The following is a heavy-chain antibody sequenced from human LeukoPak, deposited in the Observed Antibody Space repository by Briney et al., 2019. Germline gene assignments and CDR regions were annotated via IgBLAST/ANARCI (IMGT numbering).Heavy chain of an antibody. CDR3: ARAPHYYDSSGYLSYYYMDV. Sequence: SETLSLTCTVSGGSISSYYWSWIRQPPGKGLEWIGYIHYSGSTNYNPSLKSRVTISVDTSKNQFSLKLSSVTAADTAVYYCARAPHYYDSSGYLSYYYMDVWGKGTTVTVSS. CDR1: GGSISSYY. J-gene: IGHJ6*03. D-gene: IGHD3-22*01. V-gene: IGHV4-59*01. CDR2: IHYSGST.